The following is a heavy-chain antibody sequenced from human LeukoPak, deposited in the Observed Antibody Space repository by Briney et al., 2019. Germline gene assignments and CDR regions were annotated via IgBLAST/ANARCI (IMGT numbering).Heavy chain of an antibody. CDR3: ASLTTAEAFDI. Sequence: SETLSLTCTVSGGSISSGTYYWTWIRQPAGKGLEWIGRIYTSGSTNYNPSLKSRVTISVDTSKNQFSLKLSSVTAADTAVYYCASLTTAEAFDIWGQGTMVTVSS. CDR2: IYTSGST. V-gene: IGHV4-61*02. CDR1: GGSISSGTYY. J-gene: IGHJ3*02. D-gene: IGHD3-22*01.